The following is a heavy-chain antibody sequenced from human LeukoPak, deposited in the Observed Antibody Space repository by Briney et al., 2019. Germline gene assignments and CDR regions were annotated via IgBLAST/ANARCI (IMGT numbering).Heavy chain of an antibody. CDR1: GFTFSNYG. J-gene: IGHJ4*02. CDR3: AKGSRSTVVSNLDY. V-gene: IGHV3-30*18. D-gene: IGHD4-23*01. CDR2: ISYDGSNK. Sequence: PGGSLRLSCAASGFTFSNYGMQWVRQAPGKGLEWVAVISYDGSNKYYADSVKGRFTISRDNSKNTLYLQMNILRAEDTAVYYCAKGSRSTVVSNLDYWGQGTLVTVSS.